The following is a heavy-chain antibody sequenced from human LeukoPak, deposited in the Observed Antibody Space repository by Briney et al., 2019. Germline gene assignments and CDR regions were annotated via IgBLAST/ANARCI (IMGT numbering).Heavy chain of an antibody. CDR3: ARDSSGYRTPGGWFDP. CDR2: IYTSGST. V-gene: IGHV4-4*07. Sequence: SETLSLTCTVSGGSISSYYWSWIRQPAGKGLEWIGRIYTSGSTNYNPSLKSRVTISIDTSKNQFSLKLSSVTAADTAVYYCARDSSGYRTPGGWFDPWGQGTLVTVSS. J-gene: IGHJ5*02. CDR1: GGSISSYY. D-gene: IGHD6-25*01.